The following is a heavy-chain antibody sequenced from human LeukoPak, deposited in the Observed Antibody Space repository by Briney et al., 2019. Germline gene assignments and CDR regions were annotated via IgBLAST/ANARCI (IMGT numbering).Heavy chain of an antibody. J-gene: IGHJ6*03. V-gene: IGHV4-4*07. CDR1: GGSISGYY. D-gene: IGHD6-13*01. CDR3: ARDVELVGSSWYYYYMDV. Sequence: SETLSLTCTVSGGSISGYYWSWIRQPAGKGLEWIGRIYTSGSTNHNPSLKSRVTISVDKSQNQFSLKLSSVTAADTAVYYCARDVELVGSSWYYYYMDVWGKGTTFTVSS. CDR2: IYTSGST.